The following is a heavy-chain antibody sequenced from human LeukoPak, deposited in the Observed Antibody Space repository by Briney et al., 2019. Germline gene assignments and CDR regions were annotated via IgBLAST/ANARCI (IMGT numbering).Heavy chain of an antibody. V-gene: IGHV3-21*01. D-gene: IGHD1-7*01. CDR1: GLTFSRCN. CDR2: IGTSSNNI. CDR3: ASGTVGNYALDY. Sequence: GGSLRLSCAASGLTFSRCNMNWVRQAPGKGLEWVSSIGTSSNNIYYTDSVKGRFTISRDNAKNSLYLQVDSLRVEDTAVYFCASGTVGNYALDYWGQGTLDTVSS. J-gene: IGHJ4*02.